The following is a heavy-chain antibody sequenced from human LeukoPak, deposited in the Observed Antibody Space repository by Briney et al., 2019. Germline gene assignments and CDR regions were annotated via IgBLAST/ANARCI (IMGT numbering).Heavy chain of an antibody. V-gene: IGHV1-18*01. J-gene: IGHJ4*02. CDR3: ARGEYYDFWSAFDY. CDR2: ISAYNGNT. CDR1: GYTFTSYA. Sequence: APVKVSCKASGYTFTSYAFRWVRQAPGQGLEWMGWISAYNGNTNYAQKLQGRVTMTTDTSTSTAYMELRSLRSDDTAVYYCARGEYYDFWSAFDYWGQGTLVTVSS. D-gene: IGHD3-3*01.